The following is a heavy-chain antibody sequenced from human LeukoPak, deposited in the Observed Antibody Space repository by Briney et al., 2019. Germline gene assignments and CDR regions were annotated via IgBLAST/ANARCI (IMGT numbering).Heavy chain of an antibody. V-gene: IGHV1-2*02. CDR1: GYTFTGHY. CDR3: ARGQLLYCSYGMDV. CDR2: NNLNTGDT. D-gene: IGHD6-19*01. Sequence: ASVNVSCQASGYTFTGHYMYSLRQAPGQGLDWMGWNNLNTGDTNYPQKFQGRVTMTRDTSISTAYMELSSLRSDDTAVYHCARGQLLYCSYGMDVWGRGTTVTVSS. J-gene: IGHJ6*02.